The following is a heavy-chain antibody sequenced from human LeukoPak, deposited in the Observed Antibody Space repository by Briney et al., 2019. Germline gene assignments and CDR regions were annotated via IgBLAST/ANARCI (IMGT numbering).Heavy chain of an antibody. CDR1: GFTFDDYA. J-gene: IGHJ5*02. V-gene: IGHV3-9*01. CDR2: IRWYSGSI. Sequence: GGSLRLSCAPYGFTFDDYAMHWVRHAPGKGLEWVSGIRWYSGSIGYADSVKGRFTISRDNTRNLLFLEGNGLRAEDTGVFYCGRDFLGESGAGGPWGQGTLVTVSS. CDR3: GRDFLGESGAGGP. D-gene: IGHD3-10*01.